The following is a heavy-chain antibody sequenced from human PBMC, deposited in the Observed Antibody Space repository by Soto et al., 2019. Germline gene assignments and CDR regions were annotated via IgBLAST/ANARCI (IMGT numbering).Heavy chain of an antibody. D-gene: IGHD3-22*01. J-gene: IGHJ3*02. CDR1: GGSISSGGYY. CDR3: ARYLVYYYDSSGYYDGWCSASDI. V-gene: IGHV4-31*03. CDR2: IYYSGST. Sequence: SETLSLTCTVSGGSISSGGYYWSWIRQHPGKGLEWIGYIYYSGSTYYNPSLKSRVTISVDTSKNQFSLKLSSVTAADTAVYYCARYLVYYYDSSGYYDGWCSASDIWGKRTMVTVSS.